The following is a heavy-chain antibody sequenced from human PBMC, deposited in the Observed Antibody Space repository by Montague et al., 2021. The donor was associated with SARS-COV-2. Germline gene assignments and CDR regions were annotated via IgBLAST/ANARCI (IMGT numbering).Heavy chain of an antibody. CDR3: ARLLRSCTNGVCRTYYYYAMDV. Sequence: SETLSLTCAVSSGSFRGYYWSWIRQPPGKGLEWIGEINHSGSTTYNPXXXSRVTVSVDRSKNQVSLKLSSVTAADTAVYYCARLLRSCTNGVCRTYYYYAMDVWGQGTTVTVSS. D-gene: IGHD2-8*01. J-gene: IGHJ6*02. V-gene: IGHV4-34*01. CDR1: SGSFRGYY. CDR2: INHSGST.